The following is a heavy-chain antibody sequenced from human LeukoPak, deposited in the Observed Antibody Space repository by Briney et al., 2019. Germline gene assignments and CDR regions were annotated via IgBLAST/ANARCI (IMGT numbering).Heavy chain of an antibody. CDR3: ARHGQFGCNNVGCYKSFFYYGMDV. CDR1: GHDFSDYW. D-gene: IGHD2-15*01. V-gene: IGHV5-51*01. J-gene: IGHJ6*02. Sequence: GESLRISCRGSGHDFSDYWIGWVRQMPGEGLEWMGIIFPGDSNTIYGPSFQGRVTISVGRSISTAYLQWSSLKASDTAMYYCARHGQFGCNNVGCYKSFFYYGMDVWSQGTAVTVSS. CDR2: IFPGDSNT.